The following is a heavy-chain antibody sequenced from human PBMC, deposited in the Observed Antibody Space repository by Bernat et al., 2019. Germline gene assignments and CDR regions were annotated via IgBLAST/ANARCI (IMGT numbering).Heavy chain of an antibody. CDR2: INPDGSAT. V-gene: IGHV3-74*01. D-gene: IGHD1-1*01. J-gene: IGHJ4*01. CDR1: GFTFSTYW. CDR3: ATDGMYRFDN. Sequence: EVQLVESGGILVQPGGSLRLSCVASGFTFSTYWMHWVRQAPGKGLVWLSRINPDGSATTYADSVKGRFTISRDNARNTLYLQMNSLRVDDTAIYYCATDGMYRFDNWGQGTLATVSS.